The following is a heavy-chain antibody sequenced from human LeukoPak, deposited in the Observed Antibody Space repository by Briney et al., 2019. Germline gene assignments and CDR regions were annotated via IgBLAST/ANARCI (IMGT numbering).Heavy chain of an antibody. V-gene: IGHV1-18*01. Sequence: ASVKVSCKASGYTFTSYGISWVRQAPGQGLEWMGWISAYNGNTNYAQKLQGRVTMTTDTSTSTAYMELRSLRSDDTAVYYCARDSGSWNYNWFDPWGQGTLVTVSS. D-gene: IGHD6-13*01. CDR2: ISAYNGNT. J-gene: IGHJ5*02. CDR3: ARDSGSWNYNWFDP. CDR1: GYTFTSYG.